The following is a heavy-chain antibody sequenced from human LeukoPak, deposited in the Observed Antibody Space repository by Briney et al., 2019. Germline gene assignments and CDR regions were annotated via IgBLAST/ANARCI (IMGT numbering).Heavy chain of an antibody. CDR2: IIPIFGTA. J-gene: IGHJ3*02. D-gene: IGHD2-2*01. CDR1: GGTFSSYA. CDR3: ARGDIVVVPAAFGAFDI. Sequence: GASVKVSCKASGGTFSSYAISWVRQAPGQGLEWMGGIIPIFGTANYAQKFQGRVTITTDESTSTAYMELSSLRSEDTAVYYCARGDIVVVPAAFGAFDIWGQGTMVTVSS. V-gene: IGHV1-69*05.